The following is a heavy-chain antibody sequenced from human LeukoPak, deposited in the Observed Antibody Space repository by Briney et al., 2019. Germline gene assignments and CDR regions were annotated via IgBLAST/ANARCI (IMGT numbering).Heavy chain of an antibody. D-gene: IGHD3-22*01. J-gene: IGHJ4*02. V-gene: IGHV1-8*03. Sequence: EASVKVSCKASGGPFSSYAVTWVRQATGQGLEWMGWMNPNSGNTAYAQKFQGRVTITRNTSISTAYMELSGLRSEDTAVYYCAREDYYDSGSNDCWGQGTLVTVSS. CDR3: AREDYYDSGSNDC. CDR2: MNPNSGNT. CDR1: GGPFSSYA.